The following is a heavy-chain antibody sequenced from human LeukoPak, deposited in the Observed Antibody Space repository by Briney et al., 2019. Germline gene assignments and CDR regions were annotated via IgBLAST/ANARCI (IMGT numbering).Heavy chain of an antibody. CDR1: GFTFSPYA. CDR3: ARDRSYYDSRSHQGFDY. V-gene: IGHV3-30-3*01. D-gene: IGHD3-10*01. Sequence: PGGSLRLSCTASGFTFSPYAMHWVRQAPGKGRGWVAVTSNDGGIKYYADSVKGRFTISRDNSKNTLYLQMNSLRAEDTAVYYCARDRSYYDSRSHQGFDYWGPGTLVTVSS. J-gene: IGHJ4*02. CDR2: TSNDGGIK.